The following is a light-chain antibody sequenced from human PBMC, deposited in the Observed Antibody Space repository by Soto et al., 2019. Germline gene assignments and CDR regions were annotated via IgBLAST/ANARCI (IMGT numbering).Light chain of an antibody. CDR3: QQRSNWPIIT. Sequence: EIVLTQSPATLSLSPLERPTLSYSASQSVSRYLAWYQQKPGQAPRLLISDTSNRATGIPARFSGSGSGTDFTLTISSLEPEDFAVYYCQQRSNWPIITFGQGTRLEIK. CDR2: DTS. CDR1: QSVSRY. J-gene: IGKJ5*01. V-gene: IGKV3-11*01.